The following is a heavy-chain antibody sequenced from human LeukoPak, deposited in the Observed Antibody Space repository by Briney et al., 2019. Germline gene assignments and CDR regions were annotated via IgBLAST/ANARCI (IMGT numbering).Heavy chain of an antibody. CDR3: ARLEYESSGYPYFDY. V-gene: IGHV4-59*01. J-gene: IGHJ4*02. CDR1: GGSISGYY. D-gene: IGHD3-22*01. Sequence: PSETLSLTCTVSGGSISGYYWSWIRQPPGKGLEWIGYIYYSGTTNYNPSLKSRVTISVDTSKNQFSLKLSSVTAADTAVYYCARLEYESSGYPYFDYWGQGTLVTVSS. CDR2: IYYSGTT.